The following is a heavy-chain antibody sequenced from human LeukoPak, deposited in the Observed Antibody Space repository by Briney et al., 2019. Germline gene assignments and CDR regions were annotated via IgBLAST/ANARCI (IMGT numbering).Heavy chain of an antibody. CDR1: GYSISSGYY. D-gene: IGHD5-12*01. V-gene: IGHV4-38-2*01. CDR3: ARLTERRVPYSGYERYWFDP. J-gene: IGHJ5*02. CDR2: IYHSEST. Sequence: KPSETLSLTCAVSGYSISSGYYWGWVRQPPGKGLEWIGSIYHSESTYYNPSLKSRVTISVDTSKNQFSLKLSSVTAADTAVYYCARLTERRVPYSGYERYWFDPWGQGTLVTVSS.